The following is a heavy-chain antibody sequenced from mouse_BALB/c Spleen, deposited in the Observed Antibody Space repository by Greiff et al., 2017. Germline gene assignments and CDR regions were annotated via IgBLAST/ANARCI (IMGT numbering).Heavy chain of an antibody. J-gene: IGHJ3*01. D-gene: IGHD1-1*01. V-gene: IGHV2-2*02. CDR2: IWSGGST. Sequence: VQLQQSGPGLVQPSQSLSITCTVSGFSLTSYGVHWVRQSPGKGLEWLGVIWSGGSTDYNAAFISRLSISTENSKSQVFFKMNSLQANDTAIYYCARRGYGSSYSAWFAYWGQGTLVTVSA. CDR3: ARRGYGSSYSAWFAY. CDR1: GFSLTSYG.